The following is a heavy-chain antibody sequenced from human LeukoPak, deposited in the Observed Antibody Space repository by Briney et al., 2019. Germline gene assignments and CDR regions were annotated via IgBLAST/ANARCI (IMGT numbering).Heavy chain of an antibody. D-gene: IGHD6-6*01. V-gene: IGHV3-30*18. CDR1: GFTFSSYG. CDR2: ISYDGSNK. CDR3: AKGLIAALVY. J-gene: IGHJ4*02. Sequence: GGSLRLSCAASGFTFSSYGMHWVRQAPGKGLEWVAVISYDGSNKYYADSVKGRFTISRDNSKNTLYLQMNSLRAEDTAVYYCAKGLIAALVYWGQGTLVTVSS.